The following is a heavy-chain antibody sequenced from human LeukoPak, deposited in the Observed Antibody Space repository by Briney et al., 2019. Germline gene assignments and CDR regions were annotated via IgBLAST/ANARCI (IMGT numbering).Heavy chain of an antibody. CDR3: ARGKLGISLDAFNI. J-gene: IGHJ3*02. V-gene: IGHV4-59*01. Sequence: PSETLSLTCAVSGVSISSYYWSWIRQPPGKGLEWIGHIYYSGSTNQNPSLKSRVTISVDTSKNQFSLKLRSVIAADTAVYYCARGKLGISLDAFNIWGQGTMVTVSS. CDR2: IYYSGST. CDR1: GVSISSYY. D-gene: IGHD7-27*01.